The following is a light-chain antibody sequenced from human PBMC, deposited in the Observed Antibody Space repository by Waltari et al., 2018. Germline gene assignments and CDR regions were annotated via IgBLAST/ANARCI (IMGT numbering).Light chain of an antibody. CDR2: DVS. V-gene: IGLV2-14*03. Sequence: QSALTQPASLSGSPGQSITISCTGTSGDVGFYNYVSWYQQHPGKAPRLIIYDVSARPSGVSSRFSGSKSGNTASLTISGLQAEDEADYYCNSYTGSSSWVFGGGTKLTVL. CDR3: NSYTGSSSWV. CDR1: SGDVGFYNY. J-gene: IGLJ3*02.